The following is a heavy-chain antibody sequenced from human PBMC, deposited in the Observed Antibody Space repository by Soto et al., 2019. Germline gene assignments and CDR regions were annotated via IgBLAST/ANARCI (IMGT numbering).Heavy chain of an antibody. Sequence: SETLSLTCSVPGGSMRSYYWSWIRQPPGKGLEWIGYVYHSGSTDYNPSLKSRITISLDPSKNQFSLQLRSVTAADTAVYYCARHDDCGDAYCSTGRWFDSWGQGVLVTV. CDR2: VYHSGST. V-gene: IGHV4-59*08. D-gene: IGHD2-21*01. CDR1: GGSMRSYY. CDR3: ARHDDCGDAYCSTGRWFDS. J-gene: IGHJ5*01.